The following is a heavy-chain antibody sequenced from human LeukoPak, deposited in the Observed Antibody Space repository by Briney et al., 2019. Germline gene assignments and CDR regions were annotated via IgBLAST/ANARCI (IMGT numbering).Heavy chain of an antibody. Sequence: GGSLRLSCAASGFTFSGSAMHWVRQASGKGLEWVGRIRSKANSYATAYAASVKGRFTISRDDSKNTAYLQMNSLKTEDTAVYYCTRLGGYQLLYYYYMDVWGKGTTVTVSS. D-gene: IGHD2-2*01. CDR1: GFTFSGSA. V-gene: IGHV3-73*01. CDR2: IRSKANSYAT. CDR3: TRLGGYQLLYYYYMDV. J-gene: IGHJ6*03.